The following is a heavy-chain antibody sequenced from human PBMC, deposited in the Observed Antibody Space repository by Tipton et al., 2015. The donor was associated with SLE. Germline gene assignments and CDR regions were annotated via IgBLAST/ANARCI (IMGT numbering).Heavy chain of an antibody. CDR3: ARDQGSGTTPHYYYYGMDV. J-gene: IGHJ6*02. CDR2: INPSGGST. V-gene: IGHV1-46*01. D-gene: IGHD1-26*01. Sequence: QVQLVQSGAEVKKPGASVKVSCKASGYTFTNHGISWVRQAPGQGLEWMGIINPSGGSTSYPQKFQGRVTMTRDTSTSTVYMELSSMRSEDTAVYYCARDQGSGTTPHYYYYGMDVWGQGTTVTVSS. CDR1: GYTFTNHG.